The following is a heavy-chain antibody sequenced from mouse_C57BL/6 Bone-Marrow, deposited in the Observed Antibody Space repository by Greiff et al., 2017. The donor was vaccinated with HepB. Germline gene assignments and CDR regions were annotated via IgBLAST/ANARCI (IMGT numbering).Heavy chain of an antibody. J-gene: IGHJ3*01. V-gene: IGHV1-81*01. CDR3: ASIITTVVDRFAY. CDR1: GYTFTSYG. CDR2: IYPRSGNT. D-gene: IGHD1-1*01. Sequence: VQLQESGAELARPGASVKLSCKASGYTFTSYGISWVKQRTGQGLEWIGEIYPRSGNTYYNEKFKGKATLTADKSSSTAYMELRSLTSEDSAVYFCASIITTVVDRFAYWGQGTLVTVSA.